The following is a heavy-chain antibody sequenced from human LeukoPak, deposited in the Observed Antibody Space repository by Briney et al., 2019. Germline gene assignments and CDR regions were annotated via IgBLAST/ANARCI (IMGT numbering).Heavy chain of an antibody. CDR2: ISSSSSDI. V-gene: IGHV3-11*06. CDR3: VKNAGRYGGN. Sequence: PGGSLRLSCAASGYTFTDRYISWLRQAPGKGLQWLSYISSSSSDIKYADSVRGRFTISRDNAKKSVYLQMNSLIAEDTATYYCVKNAGRYGGNWGQGTLVTVSS. D-gene: IGHD3-16*01. J-gene: IGHJ4*02. CDR1: GYTFTDRY.